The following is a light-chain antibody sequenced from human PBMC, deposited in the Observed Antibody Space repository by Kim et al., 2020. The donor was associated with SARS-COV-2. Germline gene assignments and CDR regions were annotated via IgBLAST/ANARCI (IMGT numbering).Light chain of an antibody. Sequence: TSGITSGGKNMGGNSVRWYQQKPAQPPALVIYYDSDRPSGIPERFSGSNSGSTAAMPTSRVEAGDEADYYCQVGGSSSDHRGVFGGGTQLTVL. CDR2: YDS. J-gene: IGLJ2*01. V-gene: IGLV3-21*01. CDR1: NMGGNS. CDR3: QVGGSSSDHRGV.